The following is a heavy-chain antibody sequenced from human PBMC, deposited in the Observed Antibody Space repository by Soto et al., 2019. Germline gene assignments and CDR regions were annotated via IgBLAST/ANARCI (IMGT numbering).Heavy chain of an antibody. CDR1: GFTLSSYW. V-gene: IGHV3-74*01. J-gene: IGHJ6*02. CDR3: ARDKGYFDSTDGMDV. Sequence: EVQLVESGGGSVQPGGSLRLSCAASGFTLSSYWMHWVRQAPGKGLVWGSRINRDGRSTSYADSVKGRFTISRDNAKNTLYLQMNSLRAEDTAVYYCARDKGYFDSTDGMDVWGQGTTVTVSS. D-gene: IGHD3-22*01. CDR2: INRDGRST.